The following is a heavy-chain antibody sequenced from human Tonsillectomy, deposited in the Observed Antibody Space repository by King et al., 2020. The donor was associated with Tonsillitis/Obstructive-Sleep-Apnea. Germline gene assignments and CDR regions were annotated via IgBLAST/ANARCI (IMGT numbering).Heavy chain of an antibody. CDR2: ISGSGGNT. D-gene: IGHD2-2*01. CDR3: AKDRGHCSSTSCYVNSDY. J-gene: IGHJ4*02. Sequence: VQLVESGGGLGQPGGSLRLSCAASGFTFSSYAMSWVRQAPGKGLEWGSAISGSGGNTNYADSVKGRFTISRDNSKNTLYLQRNSLRAEDTAVYYCAKDRGHCSSTSCYVNSDYWGQGTLVTVSS. V-gene: IGHV3-23*04. CDR1: GFTFSSYA.